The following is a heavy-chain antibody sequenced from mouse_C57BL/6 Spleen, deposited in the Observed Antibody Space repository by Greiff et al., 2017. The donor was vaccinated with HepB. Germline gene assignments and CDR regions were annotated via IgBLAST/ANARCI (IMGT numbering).Heavy chain of an antibody. CDR1: GYSITSGYY. CDR3: AREGKGDAMDY. V-gene: IGHV3-6*01. Sequence: ESGPGLVKPSQSLSLTCSVTGYSITSGYYWNWIRQFPGNKLEWMGYISYDGSNNYNPSLKNRISITRDTSKNQFFLKLNSVTTEDTATYYCAREGKGDAMDYWGQGTSVTVSS. J-gene: IGHJ4*01. CDR2: ISYDGSN.